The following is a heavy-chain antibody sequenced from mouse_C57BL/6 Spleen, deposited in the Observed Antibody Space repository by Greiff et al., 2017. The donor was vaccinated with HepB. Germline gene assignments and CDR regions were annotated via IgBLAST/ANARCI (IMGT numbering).Heavy chain of an antibody. D-gene: IGHD2-2*01. CDR3: ARHRGYGYDRDDVDY. J-gene: IGHJ2*01. CDR2: ISSGGSYT. Sequence: EVKLMESGGDLVKPGGSLKLSCAASGFTFSSYGMSWVRQTPDKRLEWVATISSGGSYTYYPDSVKGRFTISRDNAKNTLYLQMSSLKSEDTAMYYCARHRGYGYDRDDVDYWGQGTTLTVSS. V-gene: IGHV5-6*01. CDR1: GFTFSSYG.